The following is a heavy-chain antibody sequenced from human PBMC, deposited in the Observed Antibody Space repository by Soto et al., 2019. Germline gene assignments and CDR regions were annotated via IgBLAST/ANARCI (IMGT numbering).Heavy chain of an antibody. CDR1: GFTFRSYS. J-gene: IGHJ3*02. V-gene: IGHV3-48*02. D-gene: IGHD2-2*01. Sequence: GGPLRLSCEASGFTFRSYSMNLVHQAPWKGPEWVSYISSRGPTISYGDSVEGRFTISRDNARNSLFLKMNRLRDKDTAVYYCARLMLVTGCDAFDIGGQGTMVTVSS. CDR3: ARLMLVTGCDAFDI. CDR2: ISSRGPTI.